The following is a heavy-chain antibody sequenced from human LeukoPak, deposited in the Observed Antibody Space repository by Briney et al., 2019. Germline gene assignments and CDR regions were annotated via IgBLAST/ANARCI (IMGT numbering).Heavy chain of an antibody. Sequence: PSETLSLTCTVSGGSVSSGSYYWSWIRQPPGKGLEWIGYIYYSGSTNYNPSLKSRVTISVDTSKNQFSLKLSSVTAAHTAVYYCARATVWQSPYWGQGTLVTVSS. D-gene: IGHD1-26*01. J-gene: IGHJ4*02. CDR3: ARATVWQSPY. CDR1: GGSVSSGSYY. V-gene: IGHV4-61*01. CDR2: IYYSGST.